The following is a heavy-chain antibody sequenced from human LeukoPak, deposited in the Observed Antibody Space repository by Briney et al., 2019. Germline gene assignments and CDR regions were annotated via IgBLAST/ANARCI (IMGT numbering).Heavy chain of an antibody. CDR3: AADSIAAAGFALA. CDR1: GFTFTSSA. V-gene: IGHV1-58*02. D-gene: IGHD6-13*01. J-gene: IGHJ5*02. Sequence: SVKVSCKASGFTFTSSAMQWVRQARGQRLEWIGWIVVGSGNTNYAQKFQERVTITRDMSTSTAYMELSSLRSEDTAVYYCAADSIAAAGFALAWGQGTLVTVSS. CDR2: IVVGSGNT.